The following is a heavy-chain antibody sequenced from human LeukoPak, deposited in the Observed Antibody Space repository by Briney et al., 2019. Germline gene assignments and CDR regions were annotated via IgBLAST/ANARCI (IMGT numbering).Heavy chain of an antibody. V-gene: IGHV1-18*01. J-gene: IGHJ4*02. CDR2: ISAYNGNT. CDR3: ARDRPRMVATKIIDY. Sequence: GASLKVSCKASGYTFTIYGISWVRQAPGQGLEWMVGISAYNGNTNYAHKLQGRVTMTTDTSTSTAYMELRSLSSDDTAVHYCARDRPRMVATKIIDYWGQGTLVTVSS. CDR1: GYTFTIYG. D-gene: IGHD5-12*01.